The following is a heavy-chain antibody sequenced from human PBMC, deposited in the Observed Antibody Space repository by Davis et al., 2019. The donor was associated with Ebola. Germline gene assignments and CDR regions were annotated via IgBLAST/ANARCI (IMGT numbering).Heavy chain of an antibody. V-gene: IGHV4-34*01. CDR3: ASPHQIRGKDCFDY. CDR2: IHHRGKA. J-gene: IGHJ4*02. Sequence: PSETLSLTCAVYGGSFNDYYWAWIRQSPGQGLEWLGEIHHRGKARSNTALKSRVTMSIDTSKMQFSLRLTSVTAADTAVYYCASPHQIRGKDCFDYWDQGNLVVVSS. CDR1: GGSFNDYY.